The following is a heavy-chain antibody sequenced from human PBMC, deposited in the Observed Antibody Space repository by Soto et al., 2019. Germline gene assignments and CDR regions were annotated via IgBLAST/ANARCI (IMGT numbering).Heavy chain of an antibody. CDR1: GFTFSSYG. CDR3: AKDSSPGYYDSSGYYY. CDR2: ISYDGSNK. D-gene: IGHD3-22*01. J-gene: IGHJ4*02. Sequence: GGSLRLSCAASGFTFSSYGMHWVRQAPGKGLEWVAVISYDGSNKYYADSVKGRFTISRDNSKNTLYLQMNSLRAEDTAVYYCAKDSSPGYYDSSGYYYWGQGTLVTVSS. V-gene: IGHV3-30*18.